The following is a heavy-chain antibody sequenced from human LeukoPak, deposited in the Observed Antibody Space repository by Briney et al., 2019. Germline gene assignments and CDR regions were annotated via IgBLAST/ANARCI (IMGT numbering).Heavy chain of an antibody. Sequence: PGGSLRLSCAASGFTFSSYAMSWVRQAPGKGLEWVATISDSGGSTYYADSVKGRFSISRDNSKNTLYLQMNSLRAEDTALYYCVRERDGFDIWGQGTVVTVS. CDR3: VRERDGFDI. V-gene: IGHV3-23*01. CDR1: GFTFSSYA. J-gene: IGHJ3*02. CDR2: ISDSGGST.